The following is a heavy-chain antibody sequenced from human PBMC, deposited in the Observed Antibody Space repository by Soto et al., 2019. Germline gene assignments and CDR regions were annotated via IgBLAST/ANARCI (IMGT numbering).Heavy chain of an antibody. CDR2: ISAYNGNK. V-gene: IGHV1-18*01. J-gene: IGHJ6*02. Sequence: ASVKVSCKSSGYTFTSHGISWVRQAPGQGREWMGWISAYNGNKNYAQKLQGRVNMTTDTSTSTAYMELRSLRSDDTAVYYCARDVPTLYSSSPKRSGMDVWGQGTTVTV. D-gene: IGHD6-6*01. CDR3: ARDVPTLYSSSPKRSGMDV. CDR1: GYTFTSHG.